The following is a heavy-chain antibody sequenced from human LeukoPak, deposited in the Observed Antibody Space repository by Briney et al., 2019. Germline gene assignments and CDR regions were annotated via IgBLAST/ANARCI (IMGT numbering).Heavy chain of an antibody. CDR2: IKSKTDGGTT. CDR1: GFTFSNAW. D-gene: IGHD1-26*01. J-gene: IGHJ6*03. Sequence: GGSLRLSCAASGFTFSNAWMSWVRQAPGKGLEWVGRIKSKTDGGTTDYAAPVKGRFTISRDDSKNTLYLQMNSLKTEDTAVYYCIGVSWDLLHRGYYYYYMDVWGKGTTVTVSS. V-gene: IGHV3-15*01. CDR3: IGVSWDLLHRGYYYYYMDV.